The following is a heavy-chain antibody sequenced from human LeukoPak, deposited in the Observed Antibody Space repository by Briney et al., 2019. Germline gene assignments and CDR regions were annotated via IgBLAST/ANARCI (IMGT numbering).Heavy chain of an antibody. CDR3: AREGGSENAFDI. Sequence: PSETLSLTCAVYGGSFSGYYWSWIRQPPGKGLEWIGEINHSGSTNYNPSLKSRVTISVDTSKNQFSLKLSSVTAADTAVYYCAREGGSENAFDIWGQGTMVTVSS. J-gene: IGHJ3*02. D-gene: IGHD1-26*01. CDR1: GGSFSGYY. V-gene: IGHV4-34*01. CDR2: INHSGST.